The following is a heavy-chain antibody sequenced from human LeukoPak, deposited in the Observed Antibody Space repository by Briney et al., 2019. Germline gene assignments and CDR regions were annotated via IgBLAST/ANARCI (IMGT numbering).Heavy chain of an antibody. V-gene: IGHV3-48*01. J-gene: IGHJ3*02. D-gene: IGHD3-22*01. CDR3: ARDSFYYDSRHHAFDI. CDR2: ITSSSSSI. CDR1: GFTFSSYW. Sequence: GGSLRLSCAASGFTFSSYWMHWVRQAPGKGLERVSHITSSSSSIYYADSVKGRFSISRDNGENSLYLQMNSLRAEDTAVYYCARDSFYYDSRHHAFDIWGQGTMVTVSS.